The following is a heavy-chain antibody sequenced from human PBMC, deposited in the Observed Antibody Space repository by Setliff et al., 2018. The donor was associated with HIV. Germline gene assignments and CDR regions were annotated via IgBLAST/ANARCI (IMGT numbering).Heavy chain of an antibody. J-gene: IGHJ4*02. CDR3: ARGLGEMGTKIGNYFDY. D-gene: IGHD1-1*01. CDR1: GESLSGYY. Sequence: PSETLSLTCAVYGESLSGYYWSWLRQPPGKGLEWLGEINHSGTTNYNASLHRRVTISVDTSKNQFSLKLGSVTAADTAMYYCARGLGEMGTKIGNYFDYWGQGTLVTVSS. V-gene: IGHV4-34*01. CDR2: INHSGTT.